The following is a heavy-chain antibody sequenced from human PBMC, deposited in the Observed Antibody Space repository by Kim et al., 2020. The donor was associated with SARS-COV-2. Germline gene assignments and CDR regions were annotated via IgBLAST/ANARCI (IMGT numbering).Heavy chain of an antibody. Sequence: SETLCLTCTVSGGSISSDGYYWSWIRQHPGKGLEWIGYIYYSGSNYYNPSLTSRVTISVDATKNQFSLKLSSVTAAATAVYYCAGTWDYGIDLWGQGTT. CDR3: AGTWDYGIDL. D-gene: IGHD1-1*01. J-gene: IGHJ6*02. CDR1: GGSISSDGYY. V-gene: IGHV4-31*03. CDR2: IYYSGSN.